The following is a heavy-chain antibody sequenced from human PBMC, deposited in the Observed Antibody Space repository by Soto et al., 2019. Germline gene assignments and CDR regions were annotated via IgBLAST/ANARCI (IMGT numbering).Heavy chain of an antibody. J-gene: IGHJ3*02. CDR3: AGQNFWSGYEPAFDI. V-gene: IGHV5-51*01. CDR1: GYSFTSYW. D-gene: IGHD3-3*01. Sequence: PGESLKISCKGSGYSFTSYWIGWVRQMPGKGLEWMGIIYPGDSDTRYSPSFQGQVTISADKSISTAYLQWSSLKASDTAMYYCAGQNFWSGYEPAFDIWGQGKMVTVSS. CDR2: IYPGDSDT.